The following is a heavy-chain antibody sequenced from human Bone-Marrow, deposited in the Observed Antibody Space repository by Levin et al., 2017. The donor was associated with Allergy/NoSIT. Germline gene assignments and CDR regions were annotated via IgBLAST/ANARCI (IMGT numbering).Heavy chain of an antibody. CDR2: INHSGST. CDR3: ARGWRGSTNFDY. V-gene: IGHV4-34*01. Sequence: KSSETLSLTCAVYGGSFSGYYWSWIRQPPGKGLEWIGEINHSGSTNYNPSLKSRVTISVDTSKNQFSLKLSSVTAADTAVYYCARGWRGSTNFDYWGQGTLVTVSS. J-gene: IGHJ4*02. D-gene: IGHD1-1*01. CDR1: GGSFSGYY.